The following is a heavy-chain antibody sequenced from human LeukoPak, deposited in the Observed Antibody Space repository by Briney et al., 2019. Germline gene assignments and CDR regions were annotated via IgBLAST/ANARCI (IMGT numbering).Heavy chain of an antibody. CDR3: AIPIPASSGSQNFDY. Sequence: GGSLRLSCAASGFTFSSYGMHWVRQAPGKGLEWVAFIRYDGSNKYYADSVKGRFTISRDNSKNTLYLQMNSLRAEDTAVYYCAIPIPASSGSQNFDYWGQGTLVTVSS. CDR2: IRYDGSNK. V-gene: IGHV3-30*02. D-gene: IGHD1-26*01. J-gene: IGHJ4*02. CDR1: GFTFSSYG.